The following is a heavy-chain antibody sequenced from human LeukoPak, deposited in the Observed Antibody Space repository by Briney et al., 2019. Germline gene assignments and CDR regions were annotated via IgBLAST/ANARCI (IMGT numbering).Heavy chain of an antibody. D-gene: IGHD2-15*01. V-gene: IGHV6-1*01. CDR1: GDSVSSNSAA. CDR2: TYYRPKWYN. Sequence: SQTLSLTCAISGDSVSSNSAAWNWIRQSPSRGLEWLGRTYYRPKWYNDYAVSVKSRITINPDTSKNQFSLQLNSVTPEDTAVYYCARDWGYCSGGSCYWFDPWGQGTLVTVSS. J-gene: IGHJ5*02. CDR3: ARDWGYCSGGSCYWFDP.